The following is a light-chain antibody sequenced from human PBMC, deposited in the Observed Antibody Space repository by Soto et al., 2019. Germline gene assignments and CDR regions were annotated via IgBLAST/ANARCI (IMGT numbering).Light chain of an antibody. CDR1: SSNIGSNT. Sequence: QSVLTQPPSASGTPGQRVTISCSGSSSNIGSNTVNWYQQLPGTAPKLLIYSNNQRPSGVPDRFSGSKSGTSASLAISGLQSEDEADYYCAAWDDSLNGPHVVFGGGTQLTVL. V-gene: IGLV1-44*01. CDR2: SNN. CDR3: AAWDDSLNGPHVV. J-gene: IGLJ2*01.